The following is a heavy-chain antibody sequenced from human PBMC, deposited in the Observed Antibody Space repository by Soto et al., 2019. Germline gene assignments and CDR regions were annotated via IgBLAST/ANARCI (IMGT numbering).Heavy chain of an antibody. V-gene: IGHV4-39*01. CDR2: IYYSGST. J-gene: IGHJ4*02. CDR3: ARQEAGYSSGWYLVFDY. Sequence: ETLSLTCTVSGGSISSSSYYWGWIRQPPGKGLEWIGSIYYSGSTYYNPSLKSRVTISVDTSKNQFSLKLSSVTAADTAVYYCARQEAGYSSGWYLVFDYWGQGTLVTVSS. CDR1: GGSISSSSYY. D-gene: IGHD6-19*01.